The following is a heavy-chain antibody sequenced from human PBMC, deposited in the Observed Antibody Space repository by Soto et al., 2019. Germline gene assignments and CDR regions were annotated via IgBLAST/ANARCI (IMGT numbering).Heavy chain of an antibody. CDR3: ASRRGNHATYYYYYYMDV. J-gene: IGHJ6*03. CDR2: ISSSSSYI. Sequence: EVQLVESGGGLVKLGGSLRLSCAASGFTFSSYSMNWVRQAPGKGLEWVSSISSSSSYIYYADSVKGRFTISRDNAKNSLYLQMNSLRAEDTAVYYCASRRGNHATYYYYYYMDVWGKGTTVTVSS. CDR1: GFTFSSYS. D-gene: IGHD1-26*01. V-gene: IGHV3-21*01.